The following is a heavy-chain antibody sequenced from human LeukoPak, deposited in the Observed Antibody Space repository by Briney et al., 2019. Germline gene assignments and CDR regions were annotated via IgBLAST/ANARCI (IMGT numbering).Heavy chain of an antibody. D-gene: IGHD2-8*01. CDR2: ISGSGGST. V-gene: IGHV3-23*01. CDR1: GFTFSSYA. CDR3: AKAGQDIVLMLYAITTDY. J-gene: IGHJ4*02. Sequence: GGSLRLSCAASGFTFSSYAMSWVRQAPGKGLEWVSAISGSGGSTYYADSVKGRFTISRDNSKNTLYLQMNSLRAEDTAVYYCAKAGQDIVLMLYAITTDYWGQGTLVTVSS.